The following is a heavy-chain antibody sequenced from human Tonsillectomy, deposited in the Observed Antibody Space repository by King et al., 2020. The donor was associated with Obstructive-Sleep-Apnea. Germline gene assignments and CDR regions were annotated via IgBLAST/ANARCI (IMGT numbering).Heavy chain of an antibody. V-gene: IGHV3-30*04. J-gene: IGHJ4*02. D-gene: IGHD4-17*01. CDR1: GFTFRTYE. CDR2: ISYDGSDK. Sequence: VQLVESGGGVVQPGRSLRLSCAASGFTFRTYEMHWVRQAPGKGLEWVAVISYDGSDKYYADSVKGRFTISRDNSKNTLSLQMNSLTTEDTAVFYCATYGDYPGSSFDYWGQGTLVTVSS. CDR3: ATYGDYPGSSFDY.